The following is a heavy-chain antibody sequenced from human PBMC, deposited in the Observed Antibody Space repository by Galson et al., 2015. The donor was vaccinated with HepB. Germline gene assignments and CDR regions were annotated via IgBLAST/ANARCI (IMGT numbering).Heavy chain of an antibody. CDR3: ARGPNNNLKYYYGSGSYYNGVPIDY. CDR1: GGSFSGYY. D-gene: IGHD3-10*01. Sequence: LSLTCAVYGGSFSGYYWSWIRQPPGKGLERIGEINHSGSTNYNPSLKSRVTISVDTSKNQFSLKLSSVTAADTAVYYCARGPNNNLKYYYGSGSYYNGVPIDYWGQGTLVTVSS. J-gene: IGHJ4*02. CDR2: INHSGST. V-gene: IGHV4-34*01.